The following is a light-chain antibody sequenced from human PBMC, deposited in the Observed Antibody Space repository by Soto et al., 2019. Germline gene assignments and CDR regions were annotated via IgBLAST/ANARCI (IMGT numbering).Light chain of an antibody. V-gene: IGKV1-5*01. CDR2: DAS. J-gene: IGKJ3*01. CDR3: QQYFSYSPIT. CDR1: QSISSW. Sequence: DIQMTQSPSTLSVSVGDRVTISCRASQSISSWLAWYQQKPRQAPKLLIYDASNLESGVPSRFSGSQSRTQFTLTISSLQPEDVRTYYCQQYFSYSPITFGPGTQVPIK.